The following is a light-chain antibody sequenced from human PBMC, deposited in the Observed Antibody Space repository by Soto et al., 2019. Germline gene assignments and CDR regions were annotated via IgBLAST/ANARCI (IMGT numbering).Light chain of an antibody. Sequence: SYELTQPPSVSLAPGKTARITCGGNNIGSKSVHWYQQKPGQAPVLVIYFDSDRPSGIPERFSGSNSGNTATLTISRVEAGDEADYYCQVCDNGSDHVVFGGGTKVTVL. J-gene: IGLJ2*01. CDR2: FDS. CDR3: QVCDNGSDHVV. CDR1: NIGSKS. V-gene: IGLV3-21*04.